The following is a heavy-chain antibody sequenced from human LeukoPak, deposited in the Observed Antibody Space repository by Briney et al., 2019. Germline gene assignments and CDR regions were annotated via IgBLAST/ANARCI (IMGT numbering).Heavy chain of an antibody. Sequence: GASVKVSCKTSGYTFTSYAMHWVRQAPGQRLEWMGWINAGNGNTKYSQEFQGRVTITRDTSASTAYMELSSLRSEDTAVYYCARDLGILRFLEWFPASSPGDYWGQGTLVTVSS. J-gene: IGHJ4*02. CDR3: ARDLGILRFLEWFPASSPGDY. CDR1: GYTFTSYA. CDR2: INAGNGNT. D-gene: IGHD3-3*01. V-gene: IGHV1-3*03.